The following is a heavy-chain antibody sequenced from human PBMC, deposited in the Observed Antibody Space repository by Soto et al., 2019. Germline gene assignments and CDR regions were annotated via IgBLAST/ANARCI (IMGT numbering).Heavy chain of an antibody. CDR2: ISGRDGNI. J-gene: IGHJ6*03. Sequence: QVQLVESGGGLVKPAGSLRLSCAASGFTFSDSFMSWSRQPPGKGLEWLSYISGRDGNIYYADSVRGRFTISRDNAKNSVYLQMHRLRAEDTAVYYCAGDQGPNYMAVWGKGTTVTVS. CDR3: AGDQGPNYMAV. V-gene: IGHV3-11*01. CDR1: GFTFSDSF.